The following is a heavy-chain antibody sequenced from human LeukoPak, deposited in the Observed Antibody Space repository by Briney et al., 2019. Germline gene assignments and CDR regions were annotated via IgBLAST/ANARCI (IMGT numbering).Heavy chain of an antibody. D-gene: IGHD3-3*01. J-gene: IGHJ4*02. CDR1: GGSLSSYY. CDR3: ARVARLPGTVGSNYDFWSGYNYYFDY. V-gene: IGHV4-59*01. CDR2: IYYSGST. Sequence: SETLSLTCTVSGGSLSSYYWSWIRQPPGKGLEWIGYIYYSGSTNYNPSLKSRVTISVDTSKNQFSLKLSSVTAADTAVYYCARVARLPGTVGSNYDFWSGYNYYFDYWGQGTLVTVSS.